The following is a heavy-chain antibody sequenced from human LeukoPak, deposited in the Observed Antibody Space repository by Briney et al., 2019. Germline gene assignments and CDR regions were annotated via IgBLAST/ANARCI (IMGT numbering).Heavy chain of an antibody. CDR1: GFTFSSYW. CDR3: ARDTAVAGLYYYYYYYYMDV. CDR2: IKQDGSEK. Sequence: GGSLRLSCAASGFTFSSYWMSWVRQAPGKGLEWVANIKQDGSEKYYVDSVKGRFTISRDNAKNSLYLQMNSLRAEDTAVYYCARDTAVAGLYYYYYYYYMDVWGKGTTVTISS. J-gene: IGHJ6*03. D-gene: IGHD6-19*01. V-gene: IGHV3-7*01.